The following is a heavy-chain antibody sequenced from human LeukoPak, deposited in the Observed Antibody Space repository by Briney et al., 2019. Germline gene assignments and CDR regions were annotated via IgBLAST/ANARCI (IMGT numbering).Heavy chain of an antibody. Sequence: GGSLRLSCAASGFTFSSSWMSWVRQAPGKGLEWVANIKPDGSEKYYVDAVKGRLTISRDNAKNSVYLQMKSLRAEDTAVYYCARNDYGATLGAFDYWGQGTLATVSS. CDR3: ARNDYGATLGAFDY. CDR2: IKPDGSEK. V-gene: IGHV3-7*01. J-gene: IGHJ4*02. D-gene: IGHD4-17*01. CDR1: GFTFSSSW.